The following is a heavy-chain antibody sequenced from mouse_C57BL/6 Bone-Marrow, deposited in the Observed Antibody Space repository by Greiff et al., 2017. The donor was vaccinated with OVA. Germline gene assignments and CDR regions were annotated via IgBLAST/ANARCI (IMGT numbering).Heavy chain of an antibody. D-gene: IGHD3-2*02. CDR1: GYTFTSYW. CDR3: ANSSGYKDYFDY. CDR2: IHPNSGST. J-gene: IGHJ2*01. Sequence: QVQLKQPGAELVKPGASVKLSCKASGYTFTSYWMHWVKQRPGQGLEWIGMIHPNSGSTNYNEKFKSKATLTVDKSSSTAYMQLSSLTSEDSAVYYCANSSGYKDYFDYWGQGTTLTVSS. V-gene: IGHV1-64*01.